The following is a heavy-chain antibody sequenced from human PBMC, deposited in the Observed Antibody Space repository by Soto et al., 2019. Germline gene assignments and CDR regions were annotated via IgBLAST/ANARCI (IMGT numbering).Heavy chain of an antibody. Sequence: GSLRLSCAASGFTFSSYGMHWVRQATGKGLEWVAVIWYDGSNKYYADSVKGRFTISRDNSKNTLYLQMNSLRAEDTAVYYCAKDPGIAVADKYFQHWGQGTLVTVSS. J-gene: IGHJ1*01. V-gene: IGHV3-33*06. CDR2: IWYDGSNK. D-gene: IGHD6-19*01. CDR3: AKDPGIAVADKYFQH. CDR1: GFTFSSYG.